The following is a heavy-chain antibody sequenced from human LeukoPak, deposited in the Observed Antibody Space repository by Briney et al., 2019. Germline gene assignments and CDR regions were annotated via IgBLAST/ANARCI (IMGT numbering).Heavy chain of an antibody. J-gene: IGHJ2*01. Sequence: SQTLSLTCAISGDXVYSNSAVWSWIRQSPSRGLEWLGRTYYRSKWYNDYALSVKSRITINPDTSKNQFSLQLNSVTPEDTAVYYCARAGQTGAWYFDLWGRGTLVTVSS. V-gene: IGHV6-1*01. D-gene: IGHD7-27*01. CDR1: GDXVYSNSAV. CDR3: ARAGQTGAWYFDL. CDR2: TYYRSKWYN.